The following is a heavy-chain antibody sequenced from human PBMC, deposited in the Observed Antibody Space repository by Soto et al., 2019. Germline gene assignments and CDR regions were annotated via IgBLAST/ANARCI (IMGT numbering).Heavy chain of an antibody. Sequence: EVQLLESGGGSVQPGGSLRLSCAASGGTFSNYAMNWVRQAPGKGLEWVSGISHSGSSTYYEDSVKGRFTISRDNSKNPLYLQMNSLRAEDTAVYYCAKGSWVHHGSEGGNWLDPWGQGTLVTVSS. CDR1: GGTFSNYA. D-gene: IGHD3-10*01. CDR3: AKGSWVHHGSEGGNWLDP. CDR2: ISHSGSST. V-gene: IGHV3-23*01. J-gene: IGHJ5*02.